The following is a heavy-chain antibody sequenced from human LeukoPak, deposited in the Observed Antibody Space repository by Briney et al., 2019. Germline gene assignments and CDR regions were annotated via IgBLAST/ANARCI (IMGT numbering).Heavy chain of an antibody. CDR2: TYYSGTT. D-gene: IGHD3-3*01. CDR3: ARHDGRLRFSPLDP. V-gene: IGHV4-39*01. CDR1: GASVSSSRYY. J-gene: IGHJ5*02. Sequence: PSETLSLTCTVSGASVSSSRYYWGWIRQPPGEGLEWIGSTYYSGTTYYNPSLKSRVSISADTSKNQFSLKLSSLTAADTAVYYCARHDGRLRFSPLDPWGQGTLVTVSS.